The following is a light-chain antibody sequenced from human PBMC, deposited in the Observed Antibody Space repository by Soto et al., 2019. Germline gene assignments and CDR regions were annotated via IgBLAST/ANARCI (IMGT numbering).Light chain of an antibody. V-gene: IGKV3-11*01. J-gene: IGKJ5*01. CDR1: QSVSGY. CDR2: DVS. CDR3: QQRDYWQVT. Sequence: EIVSTQSPVTLSLSPGERATLSCRASQSVSGYLAWYQQKPGQAPRLLIYDVSNRATGIPARFSGSGSGTDFTPTISSLEPEDFAIYYCQQRDYWQVTFGQGTRLEIK.